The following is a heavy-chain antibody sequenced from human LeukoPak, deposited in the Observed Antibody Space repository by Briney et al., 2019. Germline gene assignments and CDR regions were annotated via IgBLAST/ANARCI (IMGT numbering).Heavy chain of an antibody. D-gene: IGHD6-19*01. Sequence: ASVKVSCKASNYTFTSYGISWVRQAPGQGLEWMGWISAYNGNTNYAQKLQGRVTMTTDTSTSTAYMELRSLRSDDTAVYYCARDVAGNIYFDYWGQGTLVTVSS. CDR1: NYTFTSYG. CDR3: ARDVAGNIYFDY. CDR2: ISAYNGNT. V-gene: IGHV1-18*01. J-gene: IGHJ4*02.